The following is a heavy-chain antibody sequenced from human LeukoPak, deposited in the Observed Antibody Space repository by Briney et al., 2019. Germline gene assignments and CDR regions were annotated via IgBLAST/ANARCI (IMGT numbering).Heavy chain of an antibody. CDR2: IRYDGSNK. D-gene: IGHD1-26*01. V-gene: IGHV3-30*02. Sequence: GGSLRLSCEGSGFTFSSYGMHWVRQAPGKGLEWVAFIRYDGSNKYYADSVKGRFTISRDNSKNTLYLQMNSLRAEDTAVYYCAKDKGIVGAGDAFDIWGQGTMVTVSS. CDR3: AKDKGIVGAGDAFDI. J-gene: IGHJ3*02. CDR1: GFTFSSYG.